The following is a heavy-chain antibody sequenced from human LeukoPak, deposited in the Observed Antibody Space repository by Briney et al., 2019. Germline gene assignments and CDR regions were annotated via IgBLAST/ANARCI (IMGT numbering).Heavy chain of an antibody. CDR1: GFTFSSYG. J-gene: IGHJ6*03. Sequence: GGSLRLSCAASGFTFSSYGIHWVRQAPGKGLEWVAFIRCDGSNKYYTDSVKGRFTISRDNSKNTLYLQMNSLRAEDTAVYYCXXXRGWEASYYYYYMDVWGKGTTVTISS. CDR2: IRCDGSNK. D-gene: IGHD1-26*01. CDR3: XXXRGWEASYYYYYMDV. V-gene: IGHV3-30*02.